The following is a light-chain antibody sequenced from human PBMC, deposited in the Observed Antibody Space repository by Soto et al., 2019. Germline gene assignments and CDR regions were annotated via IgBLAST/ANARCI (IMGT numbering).Light chain of an antibody. V-gene: IGLV1-40*01. J-gene: IGLJ2*01. Sequence: QSVLTQPPSVSGAPGQRVTISCTGSSSNIGAGYDVHWYQQLPGTAPKLLIYGNSNRPSGVPDRFSGSKSGTSASLAITGLQVEDEADYSCQPFDSSLSGSVFGGGTNLNAL. CDR2: GNS. CDR1: SSNIGAGYD. CDR3: QPFDSSLSGSV.